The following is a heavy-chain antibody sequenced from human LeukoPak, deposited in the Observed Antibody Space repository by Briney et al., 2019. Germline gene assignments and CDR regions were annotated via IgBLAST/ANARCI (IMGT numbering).Heavy chain of an antibody. Sequence: PGGSLGLSCAASGFTFSSYAMSWVRQAPGKGLEWVSAISGSGGSTYYADSVKGRFTTSRDNSKNTLYLQMNSLRAEDTAVYYCAKSFGCCGGDCYSLPQKRYFDYWGQGTLVTVSS. V-gene: IGHV3-23*01. CDR2: ISGSGGST. CDR3: AKSFGCCGGDCYSLPQKRYFDY. CDR1: GFTFSSYA. D-gene: IGHD2-21*01. J-gene: IGHJ4*02.